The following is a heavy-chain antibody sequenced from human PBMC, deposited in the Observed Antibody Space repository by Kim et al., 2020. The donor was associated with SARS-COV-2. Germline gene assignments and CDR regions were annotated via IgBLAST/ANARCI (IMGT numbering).Heavy chain of an antibody. Sequence: SETLSLTCAVYGGSFSGYYWSWIRQPPGKGLEWIGEINHSGSTNYNPSLKSRVTISVDTSKNQFSLKLSSVTAADTAVYYCARGGEIAVAGEFDYWGQGTLVTVSS. CDR3: ARGGEIAVAGEFDY. D-gene: IGHD6-19*01. CDR2: INHSGST. V-gene: IGHV4-34*01. CDR1: GGSFSGYY. J-gene: IGHJ4*02.